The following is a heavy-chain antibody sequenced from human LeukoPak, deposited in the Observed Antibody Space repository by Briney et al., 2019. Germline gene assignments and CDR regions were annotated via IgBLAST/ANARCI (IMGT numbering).Heavy chain of an antibody. J-gene: IGHJ6*02. D-gene: IGHD3-3*01. CDR1: GFTFSDYG. CDR2: IWYDGSNK. V-gene: IGHV3-33*01. CDR3: ARDIDFLSGSMYGMDV. Sequence: GGSLRLSCAASGFTFSDYGMHWVRQTPGKGLEWVAVIWYDGSNKHYADSVKGRFTISRDNSKNTLYLQMNSLRAEDTAVYYCARDIDFLSGSMYGMDVWGQGTTVTVSS.